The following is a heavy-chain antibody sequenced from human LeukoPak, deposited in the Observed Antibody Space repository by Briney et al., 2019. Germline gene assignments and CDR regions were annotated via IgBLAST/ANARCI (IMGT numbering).Heavy chain of an antibody. CDR1: GYTFTNYW. CDR3: ARRWYFGSEKYYAFDY. Sequence: PGESLKISCQASGYTFTNYWIGWVRQMPGKGLEWMGIIYPSDSVTRYSPSFQGQVTISADKSISAAYLQWNSLKASDTAMYYWARRWYFGSEKYYAFDYWGQGTLVTVSS. V-gene: IGHV5-51*01. CDR2: IYPSDSVT. J-gene: IGHJ4*02. D-gene: IGHD3-10*01.